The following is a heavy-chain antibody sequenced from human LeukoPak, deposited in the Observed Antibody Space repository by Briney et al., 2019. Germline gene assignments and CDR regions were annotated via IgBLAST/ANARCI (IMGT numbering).Heavy chain of an antibody. CDR3: ARRRDMYNVFPY. D-gene: IGHD5-24*01. CDR1: GYTFTNYA. J-gene: IGHJ4*01. V-gene: IGHV1-69*06. Sequence: ASVKVSCKASGYTFTNYAITWVRQAPGQGLEWMGGIIPVLGSPNYAQKFQGRVTITADTSTSTAYMELSSLRSEDTAIYYCARRRDMYNVFPYWGQGTLVTVSA. CDR2: IIPVLGSP.